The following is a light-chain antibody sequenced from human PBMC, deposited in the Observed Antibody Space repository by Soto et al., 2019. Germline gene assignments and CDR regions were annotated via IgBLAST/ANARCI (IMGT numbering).Light chain of an antibody. CDR1: QSVYNN. CDR3: QQYNNWPPVT. Sequence: EIVMTQSPATLSVSPGDRATLSCRASQSVYNNLAWYQQKPGQAPRLVIYGASTRATGIPARFSGSGSGTELTLTISSLQSEDFAVYFCQQYNNWPPVTFGPGTKVDIK. CDR2: GAS. V-gene: IGKV3-15*01. J-gene: IGKJ3*01.